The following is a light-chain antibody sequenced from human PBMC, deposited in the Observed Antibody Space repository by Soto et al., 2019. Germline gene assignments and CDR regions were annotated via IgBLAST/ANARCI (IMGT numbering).Light chain of an antibody. V-gene: IGKV1-39*01. CDR1: QSISKS. CDR3: QQSYTTRWT. Sequence: DIQMTQSPSSLSASVGDRVTITCRASQSISKSLNWYQQKAGKAPRLLIYSSSRLQGGVPSRFSGSGSVTDFTLTISSLQPEDFATYYCQQSYTTRWTLGQGTKVEVK. J-gene: IGKJ1*01. CDR2: SSS.